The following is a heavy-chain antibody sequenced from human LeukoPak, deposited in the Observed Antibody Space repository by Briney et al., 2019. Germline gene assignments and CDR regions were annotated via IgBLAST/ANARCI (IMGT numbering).Heavy chain of an antibody. Sequence: GGSLRLSCSASAFTFNKYAMSWVRQAPGKGLEWVSAISGSGGSTYYADSVKGRFTISRDNSKNTLYLQMNSLRAEDTAVYYCAKVYGAYYYYYMDVWGKGTTVTVSS. CDR2: ISGSGGST. V-gene: IGHV3-23*01. CDR1: AFTFNKYA. CDR3: AKVYGAYYYYYMDV. D-gene: IGHD4-17*01. J-gene: IGHJ6*03.